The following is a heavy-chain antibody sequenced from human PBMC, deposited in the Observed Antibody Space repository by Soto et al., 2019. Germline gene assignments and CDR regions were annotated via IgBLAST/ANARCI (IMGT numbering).Heavy chain of an antibody. D-gene: IGHD5-12*01. CDR1: GFTFSSYG. CDR2: ISYDGSNK. CDR3: XKIGALGGYDYAYYFDY. J-gene: IGHJ4*02. V-gene: IGHV3-30*18. Sequence: GGSLRLSCAASGFTFSSYGMHWVRQAPGKGLEWVAVISYDGSNKYYADSVKGRFTISRDNSKNTLYLQMNSLRAEDTAVYYCXKIGALGGYDYAYYFDYWGQGTLVTVSS.